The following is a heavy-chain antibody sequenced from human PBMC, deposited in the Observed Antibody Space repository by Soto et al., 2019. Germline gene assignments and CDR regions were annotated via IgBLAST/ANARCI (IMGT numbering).Heavy chain of an antibody. V-gene: IGHV3-33*06. CDR2: TWYDGSDK. J-gene: IGHJ3*01. D-gene: IGHD6-13*01. CDR3: AKDLSSSFDAFDF. Sequence: QVQLVESGGGVVQPGRSLRLSCAASGFTFSRYGMHWVRQAPGKGLEWVAVTWYDGSDKYYADSVKGRFTIFRDNSKKTLDLQMSSLRAEDTAVYFCAKDLSSSFDAFDFWGQGTMVTVSS. CDR1: GFTFSRYG.